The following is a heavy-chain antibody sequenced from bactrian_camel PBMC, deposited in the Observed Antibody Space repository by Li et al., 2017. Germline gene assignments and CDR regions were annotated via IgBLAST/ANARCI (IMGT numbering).Heavy chain of an antibody. V-gene: IGHV3-2*01. Sequence: QLVESGGDLVQPGGSLRLSCAASRVTLSLSSYFLSWVRQAQGGKGLEWVSSVSGDGSRTYYADSVKGRFTISRDNAKNTVYLQMNSLKPEDTAMYYCAARGPYCYTKLSVRDFTYWGRGPRSPSP. D-gene: IGHD2*01. J-gene: IGHJ4*01. CDR2: VSGDGSRT. CDR1: RVTLSLSSYF.